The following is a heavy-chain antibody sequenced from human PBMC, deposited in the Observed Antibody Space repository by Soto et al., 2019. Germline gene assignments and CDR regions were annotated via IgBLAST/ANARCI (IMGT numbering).Heavy chain of an antibody. J-gene: IGHJ5*02. D-gene: IGHD1-26*01. CDR1: GFTFSTYS. CDR3: AGAATGGFDP. Sequence: LRLSCAASGFTFSTYSMNWVRQAPGKGLEWVSSISSSSTYIYYADSVRGRFTISRDNTKNSLYLQMDSLRAEDTAVYYCAGAATGGFDPWGQGTLVTVSS. V-gene: IGHV3-21*01. CDR2: ISSSSTYI.